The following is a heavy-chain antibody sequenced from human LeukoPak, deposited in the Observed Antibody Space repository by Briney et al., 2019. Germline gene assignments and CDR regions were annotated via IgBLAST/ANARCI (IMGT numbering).Heavy chain of an antibody. CDR2: IYYSGST. V-gene: IGHV4-59*01. CDR3: ARLVSGSYWGGWFDP. Sequence: PSETLSLTCTVSGGSISSYYWSWIRQPPGKGLEWIGYIYYSGSTNYNPSLKSRVTVSVDTSKNQFSLKLSSVTAADTAVYYCARLVSGSYWGGWFDPWGQGTLVTVSS. D-gene: IGHD1-26*01. CDR1: GGSISSYY. J-gene: IGHJ5*02.